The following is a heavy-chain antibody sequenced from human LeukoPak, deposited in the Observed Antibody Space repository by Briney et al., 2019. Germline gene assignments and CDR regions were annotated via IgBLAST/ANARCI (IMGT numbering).Heavy chain of an antibody. CDR1: GGSISSYY. CDR3: ARRGYDSGSYDY. Sequence: SETLSLTCTVSGGSISSYYWSWIRQPPGKGLEWIGYIYYSGSTNYNPSLKSRVTILLDTSKNQFTLKLTSVTAADTAVYYCARRGYDSGSYDYWGRGTLVTVSS. J-gene: IGHJ4*02. D-gene: IGHD1-26*01. V-gene: IGHV4-59*08. CDR2: IYYSGST.